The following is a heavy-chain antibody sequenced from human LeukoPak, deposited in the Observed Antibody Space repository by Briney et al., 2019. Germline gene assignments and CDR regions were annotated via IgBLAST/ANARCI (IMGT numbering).Heavy chain of an antibody. CDR3: ARARYKTLDY. CDR2: IYYSGST. D-gene: IGHD1-1*01. V-gene: IGHV4-31*03. CDR1: GGSISSGGYY. Sequence: PSETLSLTCTVSGGSISSGGYYWSWIRQHPGKGLEWIGYIYYSGSTYYNPSLKSRVTTSVDTSKNQFSLKLSSVTAADTAVYYCARARYKTLDYWGQGTLVTVSS. J-gene: IGHJ4*02.